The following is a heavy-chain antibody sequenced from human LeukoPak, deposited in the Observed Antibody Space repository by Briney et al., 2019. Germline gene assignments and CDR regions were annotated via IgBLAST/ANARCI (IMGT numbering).Heavy chain of an antibody. Sequence: PGGSLRLSCLTSGFTFVNASMSWVRQAPGKGLEWVSSISSSSSYIYYADSVKGRFTISRDNAKNSLYLQMNSLRAEDTAVYYCARDRGVRGRGIDYWGQGTLVTVSS. CDR1: GFTFVNAS. V-gene: IGHV3-21*01. J-gene: IGHJ4*02. D-gene: IGHD3-10*01. CDR3: ARDRGVRGRGIDY. CDR2: ISSSSSYI.